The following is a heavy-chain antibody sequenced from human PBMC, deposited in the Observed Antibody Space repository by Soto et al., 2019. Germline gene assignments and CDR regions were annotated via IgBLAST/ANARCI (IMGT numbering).Heavy chain of an antibody. CDR2: IYHSGST. V-gene: IGHV4-30-2*01. CDR1: GGSISSGGYS. J-gene: IGHJ5*02. Sequence: QLQLQESGSGLVKPSQTLSLTCAVSGGSISSGGYSWSWIRQPPGKGLEWIGYIYHSGSTYYNPSLQSRVTTSVDRSKNQFSLRLSSVTAADTAVYYCARSSIVVVVAATGGWFDPWGQGALVTVSS. D-gene: IGHD2-15*01. CDR3: ARSSIVVVVAATGGWFDP.